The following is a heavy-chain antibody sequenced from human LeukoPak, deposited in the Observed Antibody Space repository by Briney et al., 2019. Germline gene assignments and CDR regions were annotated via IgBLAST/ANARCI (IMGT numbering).Heavy chain of an antibody. V-gene: IGHV3-30*04. CDR1: GFTFSSYA. J-gene: IGHJ4*02. Sequence: GGSLRLSCAAPGFTFSSYAMHWVRQAPGKGLEWVAVISYDGSNKYYADSVKGRFTISRDNSKNTLYLQMNSLRAEDTAVYYCARGGGNSVLFYFDYWGQGTLVTVSS. D-gene: IGHD4-23*01. CDR2: ISYDGSNK. CDR3: ARGGGNSVLFYFDY.